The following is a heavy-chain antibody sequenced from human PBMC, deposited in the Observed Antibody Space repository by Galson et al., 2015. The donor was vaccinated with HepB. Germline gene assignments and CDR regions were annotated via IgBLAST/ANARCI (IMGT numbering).Heavy chain of an antibody. J-gene: IGHJ6*02. V-gene: IGHV4-59*01. D-gene: IGHD6-13*01. Sequence: ETLSLTCTVSGGSISSYYWSWIRQPPGKGLEWIGYIYYSGSTNYNPSLKSRVTISVDTSKNQFSLKLSSVTAADTAVYYCARVSVSSWYTSHGMDVWGQGTTVTVSS. CDR2: IYYSGST. CDR1: GGSISSYY. CDR3: ARVSVSSWYTSHGMDV.